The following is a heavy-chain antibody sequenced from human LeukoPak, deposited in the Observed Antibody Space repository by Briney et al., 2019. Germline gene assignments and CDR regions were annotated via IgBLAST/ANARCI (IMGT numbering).Heavy chain of an antibody. D-gene: IGHD6-19*01. CDR2: IITIFGTA. Sequence: SVKVCCKASGGTSSSYAIRWVRQAPGQGLEWMGRIITIFGTANYAQKFQGRVTITTDESKSTAYMELSSLRSEDTAVYYCARPSSGWYGVFDYWGQGTLVTVSS. CDR1: GGTSSSYA. J-gene: IGHJ4*02. CDR3: ARPSSGWYGVFDY. V-gene: IGHV1-69*05.